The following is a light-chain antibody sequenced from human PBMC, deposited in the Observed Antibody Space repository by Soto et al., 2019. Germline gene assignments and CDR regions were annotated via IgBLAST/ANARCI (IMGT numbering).Light chain of an antibody. CDR2: AVS. J-gene: IGKJ1*01. V-gene: IGKV3-20*01. CDR3: QLYGTSRT. Sequence: ETVLTQSPGTLSLSPGERATLSCRASQSLGSDYLAWYQQKPGLAPRLLIYAVSSRATDIPDRFSGSGSGTDFTLTISRLEQEDFAMYYCQLYGTSRTFGQGTKVEI. CDR1: QSLGSDY.